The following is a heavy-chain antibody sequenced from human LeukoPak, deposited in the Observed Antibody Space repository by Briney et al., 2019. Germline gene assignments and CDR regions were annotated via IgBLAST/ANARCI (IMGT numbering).Heavy chain of an antibody. V-gene: IGHV1-3*01. CDR1: GYTFTSYA. J-gene: IGHJ4*02. CDR3: ARVRGYSYGIFDY. D-gene: IGHD5-18*01. Sequence: ASVKVSCKASGYTFTSYAMHWVRQAPGQRLEWMGWINAGNGNTKYSQKFQGRVTITRDTSASTAYMELSSPRSEDTAVYYCARVRGYSYGIFDYWGQGTLVTVSS. CDR2: INAGNGNT.